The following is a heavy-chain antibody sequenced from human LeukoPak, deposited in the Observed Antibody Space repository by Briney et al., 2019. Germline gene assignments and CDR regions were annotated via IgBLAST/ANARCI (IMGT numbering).Heavy chain of an antibody. CDR1: GFTFSSYG. J-gene: IGHJ6*03. Sequence: PGGSLRPSCAASGFTFSSYGMHWVRQAPGKGLEWVAVISYDGSNKYYADSVKGQFTISRDNSKDTLYLQMNSLEAEDTAVYYCAKDGELTVTIYYYYYYMDVWGKGTTVTVSS. D-gene: IGHD4-17*01. CDR3: AKDGELTVTIYYYYYYMDV. CDR2: ISYDGSNK. V-gene: IGHV3-30*18.